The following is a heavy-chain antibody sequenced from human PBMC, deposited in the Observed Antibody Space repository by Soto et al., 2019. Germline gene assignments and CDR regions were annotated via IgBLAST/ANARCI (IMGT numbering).Heavy chain of an antibody. J-gene: IGHJ4*02. Sequence: QVQLVESGGGVVQPGRSLRLSCAASGFIFSSYGMHWVRQAPGKGLEWVAVIWYDGNNKYYADSVKGRFTISRDNSTSTLYLQMNSLRAEDTAVYYCVRDHSNPYYFDSWGQGTLVTVSS. CDR1: GFIFSSYG. V-gene: IGHV3-33*01. D-gene: IGHD7-27*01. CDR2: IWYDGNNK. CDR3: VRDHSNPYYFDS.